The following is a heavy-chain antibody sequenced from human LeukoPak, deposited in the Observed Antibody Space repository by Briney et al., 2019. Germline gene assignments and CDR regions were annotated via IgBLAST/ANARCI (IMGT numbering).Heavy chain of an antibody. J-gene: IGHJ4*02. D-gene: IGHD3-16*01. Sequence: GGSLRLSCAASGFTFSSYAMSWVRQAPGKGLEWVSPISASGGSTYYADSVKGLFTISRDNSKNTLYLQMNSLRADDTAVYYCAKALGYDYVWGSCDYWGQGTLVTVSS. CDR3: AKALGYDYVWGSCDY. CDR1: GFTFSSYA. CDR2: ISASGGST. V-gene: IGHV3-23*01.